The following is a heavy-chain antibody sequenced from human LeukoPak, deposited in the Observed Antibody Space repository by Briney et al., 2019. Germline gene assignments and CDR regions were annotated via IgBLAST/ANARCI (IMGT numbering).Heavy chain of an antibody. V-gene: IGHV4-38-2*02. Sequence: SETLSLTCTVSGYSISSGYYWGWIRQPPGKGLEWIGSIYHSGSTYYNPSLKSRVTISVDTSKNQFSLKLTSVTAADTAVYYCARLNKPGWFDPWGQGTLVTVSS. CDR2: IYHSGST. CDR3: ARLNKPGWFDP. J-gene: IGHJ5*02. CDR1: GYSISSGYY. D-gene: IGHD1-14*01.